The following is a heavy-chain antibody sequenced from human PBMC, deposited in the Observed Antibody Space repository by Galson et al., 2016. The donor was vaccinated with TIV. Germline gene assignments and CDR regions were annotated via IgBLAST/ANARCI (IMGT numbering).Heavy chain of an antibody. Sequence: SVKVSCKASGGTFSSFTISWVRQAPGQGLEWMGRIIPILGIANYAQKFQGRLSIIADKSTSTAYREMSSLRSEDTAVYYCARWFDSSGYYYFDYWGQGSLITVSS. J-gene: IGHJ4*02. CDR3: ARWFDSSGYYYFDY. CDR1: GGTFSSFT. D-gene: IGHD3-22*01. CDR2: IIPILGIA. V-gene: IGHV1-69*02.